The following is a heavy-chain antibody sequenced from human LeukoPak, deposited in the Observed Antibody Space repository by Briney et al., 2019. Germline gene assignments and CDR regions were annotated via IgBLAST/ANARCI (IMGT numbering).Heavy chain of an antibody. D-gene: IGHD3-3*01. CDR3: ARDFRFWSGYDYYYYMDV. J-gene: IGHJ6*03. CDR2: ISSSSSYI. Sequence: GGSLRLSCVASGFTFSSYSMNWVRQAPGKGLEWVSSISSSSSYIYYADSVKGRFTISRDNAKNSLYLQMNSLRAEDTAVYYCARDFRFWSGYDYYYYMDVWGKGTTVTVSS. V-gene: IGHV3-21*01. CDR1: GFTFSSYS.